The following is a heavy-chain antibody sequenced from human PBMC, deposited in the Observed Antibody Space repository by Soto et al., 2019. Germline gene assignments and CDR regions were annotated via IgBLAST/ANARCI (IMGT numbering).Heavy chain of an antibody. V-gene: IGHV3-11*01. J-gene: IGHJ4*02. CDR2: ISSHDSTI. CDR3: ARTQTIISFWFDY. CDR1: GFTFSDYY. D-gene: IGHD3-3*01. Sequence: QVRLVESGGGLVKPGGSLRLSCAASGFTFSDYYMSWIRQAPGKGLEWVSYISSHDSTIYYADSVKGRFTISRDNARNSLYLQMNSLIAEETAVYYCARTQTIISFWFDYWGQGTMVIVSS.